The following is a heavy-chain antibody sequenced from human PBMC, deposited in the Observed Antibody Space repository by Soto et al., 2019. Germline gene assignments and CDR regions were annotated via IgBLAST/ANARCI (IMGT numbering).Heavy chain of an antibody. J-gene: IGHJ6*02. CDR1: GFTFSSFV. V-gene: IGHV3-30-3*01. Sequence: QVQLVESGGGVVQPGRSLRLSCAASGFTFSSFVMHWVRQAPGKGLEWVALISYDGSNKYYADSVKGRFTISRDKSKNTEYLQMNRLSTEDTAVYYCARDEDIGATTDGYYYYGMDAWGQGTTVTVSS. CDR2: ISYDGSNK. CDR3: ARDEDIGATTDGYYYYGMDA. D-gene: IGHD5-12*01.